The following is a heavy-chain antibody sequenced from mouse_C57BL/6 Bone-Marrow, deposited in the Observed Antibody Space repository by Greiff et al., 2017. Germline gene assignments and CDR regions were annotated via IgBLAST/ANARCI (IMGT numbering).Heavy chain of an antibody. Sequence: EVMLVESGGGLVQPGGSLKLSCAASGFTFSDYYMYWVRQTPEKRLEWVAYISNGGGSTYYPDTVKGRFTISRDNAKHSLYLQMSRLKSEDTAIYYCASRDSSGGYFDYWGQGTTLTVSS. CDR1: GFTFSDYY. J-gene: IGHJ2*01. CDR3: ASRDSSGGYFDY. CDR2: ISNGGGST. V-gene: IGHV5-12*01. D-gene: IGHD3-2*02.